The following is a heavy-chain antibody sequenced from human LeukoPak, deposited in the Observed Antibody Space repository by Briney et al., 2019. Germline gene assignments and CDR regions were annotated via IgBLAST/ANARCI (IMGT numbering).Heavy chain of an antibody. J-gene: IGHJ4*02. V-gene: IGHV7-4-1*02. CDR3: ARDPNSGSYFDY. Sequence: ASVKVSCKASGYTVTPYAINWVRQAPGQGLEWMGYISSSTGSPTYTQDFTGRFVFSLDTSVSTAYLQITSLKAEDTAVYYCARDPNSGSYFDYWGQGTLVTVSS. D-gene: IGHD1-26*01. CDR1: GYTVTPYA. CDR2: ISSSTGSP.